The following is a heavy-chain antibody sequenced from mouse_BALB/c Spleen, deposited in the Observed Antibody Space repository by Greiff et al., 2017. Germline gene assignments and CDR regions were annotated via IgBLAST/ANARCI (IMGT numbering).Heavy chain of an antibody. D-gene: IGHD2-1*01. V-gene: IGHV3-2*02. Sequence: VQLKQSGPGLVKPSQSLSLTCTVTGYSITSDYAWNWIRQFPGNKLEWMGYISYSGSTSYNPSLKSRISITRDTSKNQFFLQLNSVTTEDTATYYCASGGYGNFYAMDYWGQGTSVTVSS. CDR1: GYSITSDYA. CDR2: ISYSGST. J-gene: IGHJ4*01. CDR3: ASGGYGNFYAMDY.